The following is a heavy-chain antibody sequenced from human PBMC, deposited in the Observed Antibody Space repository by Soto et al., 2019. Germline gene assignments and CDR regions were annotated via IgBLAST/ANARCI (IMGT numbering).Heavy chain of an antibody. V-gene: IGHV2-5*01. Sequence: QITLKESGPTLVKPTKTLTLTCTFSGFSLSTSGVGVGWIRPPPGKALEWFALIYWNDDRRYSPSLKTRLTIPKYTSKKQVFLTMTTMDPVDTATYYCVSGSLPNWFDPWGQGTLVTFSS. CDR1: GFSLSTSGVG. D-gene: IGHD3-10*01. CDR2: IYWNDDR. J-gene: IGHJ5*02. CDR3: VSGSLPNWFDP.